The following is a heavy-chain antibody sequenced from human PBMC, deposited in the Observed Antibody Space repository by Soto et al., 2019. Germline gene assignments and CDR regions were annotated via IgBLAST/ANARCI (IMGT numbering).Heavy chain of an antibody. J-gene: IGHJ3*02. CDR2: ISGSGGST. CDR3: AKLLLPPPMSYDISGYNAFDI. D-gene: IGHD3-22*01. V-gene: IGHV3-23*01. Sequence: EVQLLESGGGLVQPGGSLRLACAASGFTFRSYAMSWVRQAPGKGLEWVAVISGSGGSTHYADSVKGRFTISRDNSKNTQYLQMNSLRAEDTAVYYCAKLLLPPPMSYDISGYNAFDIWGQGTMVTVSS. CDR1: GFTFRSYA.